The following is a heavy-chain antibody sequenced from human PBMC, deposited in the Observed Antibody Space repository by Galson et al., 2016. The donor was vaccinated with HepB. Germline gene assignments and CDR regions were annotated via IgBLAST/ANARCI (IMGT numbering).Heavy chain of an antibody. D-gene: IGHD1-1*01. Sequence: LRLSCAASGFTFRTYGFHWVRRAPGKGLEWVAVILPGESNKYYAHSVKGRFTISRDNSKNTLYLQMNSLGAEDTAMYYCARALLSGGTGHSYYFGMDVWGQGTTVTVSS. V-gene: IGHV3-33*01. J-gene: IGHJ6*02. CDR1: GFTFRTYG. CDR2: ILPGESNK. CDR3: ARALLSGGTGHSYYFGMDV.